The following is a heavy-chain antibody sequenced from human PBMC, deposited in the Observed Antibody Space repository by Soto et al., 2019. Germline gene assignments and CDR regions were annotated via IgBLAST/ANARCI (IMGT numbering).Heavy chain of an antibody. Sequence: QTLSLTCARSADSVSSTSAAWRWIRQSPSRGLEWLGRTYYRSKWYSDYAVSVKSRITINPDTSKNQFSLQLNSVTPEDTAVYYCARGSYYSGWVWGQGTLVTVSS. V-gene: IGHV6-1*01. CDR2: TYYRSKWYS. CDR3: ARGSYYSGWV. D-gene: IGHD6-19*01. CDR1: ADSVSSTSAA. J-gene: IGHJ4*02.